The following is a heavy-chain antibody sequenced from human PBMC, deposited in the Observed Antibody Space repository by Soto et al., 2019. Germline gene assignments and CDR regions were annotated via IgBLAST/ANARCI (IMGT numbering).Heavy chain of an antibody. D-gene: IGHD1-26*01. CDR2: ISGSGGST. CDR3: ARAAVTSRYSRSFTQRLTSRFPFDY. CDR1: GLTFSSYA. J-gene: IGHJ4*02. V-gene: IGHV3-23*01. Sequence: PGGFLRLSCAASGLTFSSYAMSWVRQAPGKGLEWVSAISGSGGSTYYADSVKGRFTISRDNSKNTLYLQMSSLRAEDTAVYYCARAAVTSRYSRSFTQRLTSRFPFDYWGQGTLVTVSS.